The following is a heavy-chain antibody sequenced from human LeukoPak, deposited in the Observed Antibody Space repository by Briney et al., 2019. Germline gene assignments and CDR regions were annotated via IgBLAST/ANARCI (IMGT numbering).Heavy chain of an antibody. CDR2: ISAYSGNT. CDR1: GYTFTSYG. J-gene: IGHJ6*02. V-gene: IGHV1-18*01. D-gene: IGHD3-3*01. CDR3: ARDPSSIFGVVLNYYYGMDV. Sequence: GASVKVSCKASGYTFTSYGISWVRQAPGQGLEWMGWISAYSGNTNYAQKLQGRVTMTTDTSTSTAYMELRSLRSDDTAVYYCARDPSSIFGVVLNYYYGMDVWGQGTTVTVSS.